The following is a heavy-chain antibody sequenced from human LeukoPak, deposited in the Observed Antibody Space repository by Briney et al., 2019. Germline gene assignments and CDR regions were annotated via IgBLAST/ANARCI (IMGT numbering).Heavy chain of an antibody. CDR2: IRYDGSNK. D-gene: IGHD4-23*01. CDR3: AKDMLWNYGGTPGY. Sequence: PGGSLRLSCAASGFTFSSYGMHWVRQAPGKGLEWVAFIRYDGSNKYYADSVKGRFTISRDNSKNTLYLQMNSLRAEDTAVYYCAKDMLWNYGGTPGYWGQGTLVTVSS. CDR1: GFTFSSYG. J-gene: IGHJ4*02. V-gene: IGHV3-30*02.